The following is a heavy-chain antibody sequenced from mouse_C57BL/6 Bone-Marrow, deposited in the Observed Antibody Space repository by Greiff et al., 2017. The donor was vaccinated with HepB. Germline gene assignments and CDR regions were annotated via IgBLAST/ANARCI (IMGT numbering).Heavy chain of an antibody. Sequence: EVQGVESGGDLVKPGGSLKLSCAASGFTFSSYGMSWVRQTPDKRLEWVATISSGGSYTYYPDSVKGRFTISRDNAKNTLYLQMSSLKSEGTAVYYCASRLHGAWFAYWGQGTLVTVSA. CDR1: GFTFSSYG. CDR3: ASRLHGAWFAY. CDR2: ISSGGSYT. V-gene: IGHV5-6*01. D-gene: IGHD2-4*01. J-gene: IGHJ3*01.